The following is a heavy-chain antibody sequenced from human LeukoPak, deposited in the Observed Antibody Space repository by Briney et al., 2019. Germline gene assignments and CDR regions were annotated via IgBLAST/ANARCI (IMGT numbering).Heavy chain of an antibody. CDR1: GFTISTNY. CDR3: ARDRYSGYDLNSHYGMDV. V-gene: IGHV3-66*01. Sequence: GGSLRLSCAASGFTISTNYMSWVRQAPGKGLEWVSVIYSGGTTYYADSVKGRFTVSRDNAKNSLYLQMSSLRAEDTAVYYCARDRYSGYDLNSHYGMDVWGQGTTVTVSS. D-gene: IGHD5-12*01. J-gene: IGHJ6*02. CDR2: IYSGGTT.